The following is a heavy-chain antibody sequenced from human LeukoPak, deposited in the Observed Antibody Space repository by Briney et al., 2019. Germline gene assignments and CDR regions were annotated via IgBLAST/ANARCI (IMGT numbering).Heavy chain of an antibody. Sequence: GGSLRLSCAASGFTFSRYSMNWVSQAPAKGLEWVSSMSSSSGLIYYGDSVKGRFTISRDNAKNSLYLQLNSLRAEDTAVYYCARVCGCGSTSCYRAGFDYWGQGTMVTVSS. D-gene: IGHD2-2*02. J-gene: IGHJ4*02. CDR3: ARVCGCGSTSCYRAGFDY. CDR2: MSSSSGLI. CDR1: GFTFSRYS. V-gene: IGHV3-21*01.